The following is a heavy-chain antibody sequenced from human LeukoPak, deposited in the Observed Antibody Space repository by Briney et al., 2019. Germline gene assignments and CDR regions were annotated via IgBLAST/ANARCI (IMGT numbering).Heavy chain of an antibody. CDR1: GGSFSGYY. D-gene: IGHD3-10*01. J-gene: IGHJ4*02. CDR3: ARVEEGPLVRGVINY. CDR2: IYYSGST. Sequence: SETLSLTCAVYGGSFSGYYWSWIRQPPGKGLEWIGYIYYSGSTNYNPSLKSRVTISVDTSKNQFSLKLSSVTAADTAVYYCARVEEGPLVRGVINYWGQGTLVTVSS. V-gene: IGHV4-59*01.